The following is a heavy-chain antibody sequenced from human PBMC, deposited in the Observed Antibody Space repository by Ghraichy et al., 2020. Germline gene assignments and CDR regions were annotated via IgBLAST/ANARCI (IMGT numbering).Heavy chain of an antibody. CDR2: IWFDGSKK. CDR3: ARESSGNNYGFFDL. V-gene: IGHV3-33*01. J-gene: IGHJ4*02. D-gene: IGHD3-10*01. CDR1: GFTFSTHASSYG. Sequence: GGSLRLSCAAPGFTFSTHASSYGMHWVRQAPGKGLEWVAAIWFDGSKKYYADSVKGRLTIYRDDSKNTLFLQMHSLRAEDTALYYCARESSGNNYGFFDLWGQGTLVTVSP.